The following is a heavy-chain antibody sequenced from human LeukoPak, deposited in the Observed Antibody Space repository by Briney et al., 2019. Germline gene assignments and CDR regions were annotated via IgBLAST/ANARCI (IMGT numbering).Heavy chain of an antibody. CDR3: ARDRASSILWFGEYVNWFDP. CDR1: GGSISSGDYY. J-gene: IGHJ5*02. Sequence: PSDTLSLTYTVSGGSISSGDYYWSWIRQPPGKGLEWIGYIYYSGSTYYNPSLNSRVTISVDTSKNRFSLKLSSVTAADTAVYYCARDRASSILWFGEYVNWFDPWGQGTLVTVSS. CDR2: IYYSGST. V-gene: IGHV4-30-4*02. D-gene: IGHD3-10*01.